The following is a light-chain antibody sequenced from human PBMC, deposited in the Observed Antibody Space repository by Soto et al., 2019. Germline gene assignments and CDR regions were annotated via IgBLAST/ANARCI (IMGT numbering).Light chain of an antibody. CDR3: QQSYSTPRLFT. V-gene: IGKV1-39*01. CDR2: AAS. Sequence: DIQMTQSPSSLSASVGHRVTITCRASQSISRYLNWYQQKPGKAPKLLIYAASSLQSGVPSRFSGSGSGTDFTLTISNLQPEDSATYYCQQSYSTPRLFTFGQGTNLEI. J-gene: IGKJ2*01. CDR1: QSISRY.